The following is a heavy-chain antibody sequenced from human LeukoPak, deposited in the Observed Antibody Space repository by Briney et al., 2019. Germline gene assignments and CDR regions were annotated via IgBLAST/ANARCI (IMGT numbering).Heavy chain of an antibody. CDR1: GGSISTYY. D-gene: IGHD3-22*01. CDR3: ARRFGYYDSSGYYKGKPLDY. J-gene: IGHJ4*02. CDR2: IYYSGST. V-gene: IGHV4-39*01. Sequence: KPSETLSLTCTVSGGSISTYYWGWIRQPPGKGLEWIGSIYYSGSTYYNPSLKSRVTISVDTSKNQFSLKLSSVTAADTAVYYCARRFGYYDSSGYYKGKPLDYWGQGTLVTVSS.